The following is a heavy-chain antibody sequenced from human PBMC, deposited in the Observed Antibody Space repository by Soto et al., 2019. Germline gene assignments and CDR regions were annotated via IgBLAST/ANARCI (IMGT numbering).Heavy chain of an antibody. CDR2: IYHSGST. CDR1: GGSISSGGYS. D-gene: IGHD3-3*01. Sequence: SETLSLTCAVSGGSISSGGYSWSWIRQPPGKGLEWIGYIYHSGSTYYNPSLKSRVTISVDRSKNQFSLKLSSVTAADTAVYYCARVNTIFGVVPHNWFDPWGQGTLVTVSS. J-gene: IGHJ5*02. V-gene: IGHV4-30-2*01. CDR3: ARVNTIFGVVPHNWFDP.